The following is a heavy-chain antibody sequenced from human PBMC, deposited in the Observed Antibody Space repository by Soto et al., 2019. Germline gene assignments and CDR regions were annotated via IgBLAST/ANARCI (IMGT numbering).Heavy chain of an antibody. Sequence: QVQLVESGGGVVQPGRSLRLSCAASGFTFSSYGMHWVRQAPGKGLEWMAVIWYDGNSKDYGDSVRGRFTVSRDNSKNTLYLQMDSLRAEDTAVHYCARDSSSGEGFDFWGQGTLVTVSS. CDR3: ARDSSSGEGFDF. D-gene: IGHD7-27*01. CDR1: GFTFSSYG. V-gene: IGHV3-33*01. CDR2: IWYDGNSK. J-gene: IGHJ4*02.